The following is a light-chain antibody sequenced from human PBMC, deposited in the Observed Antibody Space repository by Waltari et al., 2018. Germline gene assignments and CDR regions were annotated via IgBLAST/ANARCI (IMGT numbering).Light chain of an antibody. CDR3: QQYDTYPLT. V-gene: IGKV1-5*03. CDR2: RGS. CDR1: QSINRW. Sequence: DIQMTQSPSTLSAFVGERVTITCRASQSINRWVAWYQQKPGQVPKFLIYRGSTLQTGVPSRFSGSGSGTEFNLTISSLQPDDSATDHCQQYDTYPLTFGGGTKVEIK. J-gene: IGKJ4*01.